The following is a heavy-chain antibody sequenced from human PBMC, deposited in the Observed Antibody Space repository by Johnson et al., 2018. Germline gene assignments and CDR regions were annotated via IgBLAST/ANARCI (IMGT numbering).Heavy chain of an antibody. D-gene: IGHD6-13*01. V-gene: IGHV3-23*04. CDR2: ISGSGGST. CDR1: GFTFSSYA. Sequence: VQLVESGGGLVQPGGSLRLSCAASGFTFSSYAMSWVRQAPGKGLEWVSAISGSGGSTYYADSVKGRFTISRDNSKNTLYLQMNSLRAEDTAVYYCAKDLSSSWYEYYYYYGMDVWGQGTTVTVSS. J-gene: IGHJ6*02. CDR3: AKDLSSSWYEYYYYYGMDV.